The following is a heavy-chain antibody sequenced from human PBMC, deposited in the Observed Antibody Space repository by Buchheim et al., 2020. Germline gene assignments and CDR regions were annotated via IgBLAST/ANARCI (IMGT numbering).Heavy chain of an antibody. D-gene: IGHD3-10*01. CDR2: ISTDGNSY. CDR3: EYDLLLGRPDYLDH. CDR1: GFTFSSYD. V-gene: IGHV3-30-3*01. Sequence: VQLVESGGGVVRPGRSLRLSCAASGFTFSSYDVHWVRQGPGKGLEWLAVISTDGNSYFHADSVLGRFTISRDNFRNSVYLQMNGLSGEDKAVYSCEYDLLLGRPDYLDHWGQGTL. J-gene: IGHJ4*02.